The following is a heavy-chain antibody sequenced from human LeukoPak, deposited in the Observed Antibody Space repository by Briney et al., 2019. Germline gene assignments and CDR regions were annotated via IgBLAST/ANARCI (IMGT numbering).Heavy chain of an antibody. CDR3: ASVNWGSLDY. J-gene: IGHJ4*02. CDR1: GFTVSSNY. Sequence: GGSLRLSCAASGFTVSSNYMSWVRQAPGKGLEWVSVIYSGGSTYYADSVKGRFTISRDNAKNSLYLQMNSLRAEDTAVYYCASVNWGSLDYWGQGTLVTVSS. D-gene: IGHD7-27*01. CDR2: IYSGGST. V-gene: IGHV3-53*01.